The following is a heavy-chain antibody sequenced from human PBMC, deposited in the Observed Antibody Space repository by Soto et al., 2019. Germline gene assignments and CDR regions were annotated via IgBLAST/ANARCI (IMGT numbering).Heavy chain of an antibody. CDR2: ISGSGGST. J-gene: IGHJ5*02. Sequence: PGGSLRLSCAASGFTFSSYAMSWVRQAPGKGLEWVSAISGSGGSTYYADSVKGRFTISRDNSKNTLYLQMNSLRAEDTAVYYCAKDRPRSVVVVAATTNWFDPWGQGTLVTVS. D-gene: IGHD2-15*01. CDR3: AKDRPRSVVVVAATTNWFDP. V-gene: IGHV3-23*01. CDR1: GFTFSSYA.